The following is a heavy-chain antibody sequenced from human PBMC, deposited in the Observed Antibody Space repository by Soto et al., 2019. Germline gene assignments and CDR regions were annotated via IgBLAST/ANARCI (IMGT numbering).Heavy chain of an antibody. CDR2: IYYSGST. V-gene: IGHV4-31*03. CDR3: ARERYNWNPYFDY. CDR1: GGSISSGGYY. J-gene: IGHJ4*02. Sequence: LSLTCTVSGGSISSGGYYWSWIRQHPGKGLEWIGYIYYSGSTYYNPSLKSRVTISVDTSKNQFSLKLSSVTAADTAVYYCARERYNWNPYFDYWGQGTLVTVSS. D-gene: IGHD1-20*01.